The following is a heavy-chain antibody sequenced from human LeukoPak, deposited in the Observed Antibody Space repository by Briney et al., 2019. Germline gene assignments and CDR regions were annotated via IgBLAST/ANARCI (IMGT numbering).Heavy chain of an antibody. J-gene: IGHJ4*02. D-gene: IGHD4-17*01. Sequence: GESLKISCKGSGYSLTSYWIGWVRQMPGKGLEWMGIIYPGDSDTRYSPSFQGQVTISADKSISTAYLQWSSLKASDTAMYYCAILSRDDYGDYVISWYFDYWGQGTLVTVSS. CDR2: IYPGDSDT. CDR3: AILSRDDYGDYVISWYFDY. V-gene: IGHV5-51*01. CDR1: GYSLTSYW.